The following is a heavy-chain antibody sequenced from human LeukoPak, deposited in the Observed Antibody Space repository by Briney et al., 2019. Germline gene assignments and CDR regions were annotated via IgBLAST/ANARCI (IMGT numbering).Heavy chain of an antibody. CDR3: TWNHDFYYRLDV. J-gene: IGHJ6*02. CDR2: IKSKGSGGTT. V-gene: IGHV3-15*01. D-gene: IGHD1-14*01. Sequence: TGGSLRLSCAASGFTFTDAWMSWVRQAPGEGLEWVGRIKSKGSGGTTDYAAPVKGRFTISRDDPKNTVYLEMNSLKTEDTAVYYCTWNHDFYYRLDVWGQGTTVTVSS. CDR1: GFTFTDAW.